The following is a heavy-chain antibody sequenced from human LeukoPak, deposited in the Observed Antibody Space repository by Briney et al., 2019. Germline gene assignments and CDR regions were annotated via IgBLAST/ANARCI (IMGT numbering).Heavy chain of an antibody. CDR1: GFPFSYYS. Sequence: GGSLRLSCAASGFPFSYYSMSWVRQAPGKGLEWVSSISSSSSYIYYADSVKGRFTISRDNAKNSLYLQMNSLRAEDTAVYCCARDGKAVAVAFDIWGQGTMVTVSS. D-gene: IGHD6-19*01. J-gene: IGHJ3*02. V-gene: IGHV3-21*01. CDR3: ARDGKAVAVAFDI. CDR2: ISSSSSYI.